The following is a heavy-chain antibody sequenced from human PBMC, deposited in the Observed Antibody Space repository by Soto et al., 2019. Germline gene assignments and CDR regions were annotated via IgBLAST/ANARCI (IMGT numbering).Heavy chain of an antibody. J-gene: IGHJ3*02. CDR3: ARSYQWLRDAFDI. Sequence: SEPLSLTCAGSGGPISSGPYSWSWIRQPPGKGLEWVGYIYHSGSTYYNPSLKSRVTISVDRSKNRFSLNLNSVTAADTAVYYCARSYQWLRDAFDIWGQGTMVT. CDR2: IYHSGST. V-gene: IGHV4-30-2*01. D-gene: IGHD3-22*01. CDR1: GGPISSGPYS.